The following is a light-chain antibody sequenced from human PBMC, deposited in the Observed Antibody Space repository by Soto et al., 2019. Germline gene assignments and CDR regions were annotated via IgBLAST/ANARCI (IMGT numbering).Light chain of an antibody. V-gene: IGKV1-39*01. Sequence: DIQMTQSPSSLSASLGDRVTITCRASQSISSYLNWYHHKPGKAPKLLIYAASSLQSAVPSRFSGGGSGTDFTLAISSLQPEDFATYYCQHTYRTPWTLGQGTKVDIK. CDR2: AAS. J-gene: IGKJ1*01. CDR1: QSISSY. CDR3: QHTYRTPWT.